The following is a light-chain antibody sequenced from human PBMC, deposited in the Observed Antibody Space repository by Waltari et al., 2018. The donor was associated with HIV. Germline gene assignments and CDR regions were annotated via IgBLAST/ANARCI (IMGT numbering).Light chain of an antibody. CDR2: AAS. CDR1: EGISNS. V-gene: IGKV1-9*01. Sequence: DIQLTQSPSFLSASVGDRVTITCRASEGISNSLAWYQQKPGKAPSLLIYAASALHSGVPSRFSGSASGTEFTLTISSLQPEDFAAYYCLQVYASALTFGPGTKVDIK. CDR3: LQVYASALT. J-gene: IGKJ3*01.